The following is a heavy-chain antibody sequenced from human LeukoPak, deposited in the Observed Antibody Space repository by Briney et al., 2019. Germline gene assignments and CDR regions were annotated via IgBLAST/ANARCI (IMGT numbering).Heavy chain of an antibody. CDR2: IWYDGSNK. D-gene: IGHD3-10*01. CDR1: GFAFSSYG. J-gene: IGHJ6*02. CDR3: ARDQRITMVRGLIPGYYGMDV. V-gene: IGHV3-33*08. Sequence: PGGSLRLSCAASGFAFSSYGMHWVRQAPGKGLEWVAVIWYDGSNKYYADSVKGRFTISRDNSKNTLYLQMNSLRAEDTAVYYCARDQRITMVRGLIPGYYGMDVWGQGTTVTVSS.